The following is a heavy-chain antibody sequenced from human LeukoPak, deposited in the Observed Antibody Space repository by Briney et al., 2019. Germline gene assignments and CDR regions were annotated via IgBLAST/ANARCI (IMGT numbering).Heavy chain of an antibody. J-gene: IGHJ4*02. Sequence: PGGSLRLSCAASGFTFSSYGMHWVRQAPGKGLEWVAVISYDGSNKYYADSVKGRFTISRDNSKNTLYLQMNSLRAEDTAVYYCAKDPSRMVRGVIDYWGQGTLVAVSS. CDR3: AKDPSRMVRGVIDY. V-gene: IGHV3-30*18. D-gene: IGHD3-10*01. CDR1: GFTFSSYG. CDR2: ISYDGSNK.